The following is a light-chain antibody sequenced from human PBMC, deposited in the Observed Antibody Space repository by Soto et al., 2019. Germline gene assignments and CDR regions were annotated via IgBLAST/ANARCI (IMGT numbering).Light chain of an antibody. J-gene: IGKJ5*01. CDR2: AAS. Sequence: DVQMTQSPSSLSASVGDRVTITCRASQVISNYLAWYQQKTGKVPKLLIYAASTLQSGVPSRFSGSGSGTDFTLTISCLQSEDFATYYCQQYYSYPQITFGQGTRLEVK. CDR3: QQYYSYPQIT. CDR1: QVISNY. V-gene: IGKV1-27*01.